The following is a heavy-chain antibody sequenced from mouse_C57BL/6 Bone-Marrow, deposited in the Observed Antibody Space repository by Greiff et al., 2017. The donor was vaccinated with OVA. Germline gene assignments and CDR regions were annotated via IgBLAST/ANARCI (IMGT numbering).Heavy chain of an antibody. CDR2: SRNKANDYTT. V-gene: IGHV7-1*01. D-gene: IGHD3-3*01. CDR3: ARDPPGTGWYCDV. CDR1: GFTFSDFY. Sequence: EVKVVESGGGLVQSGRSLRLSCATSGFTFSDFYMEWVRQAPGKGLEWIAASRNKANDYTTEYSASVKGRFIVSRDTSQSILYLQMNALRAEDTAIYYCARDPPGTGWYCDVWGTGTTVTVSS. J-gene: IGHJ1*03.